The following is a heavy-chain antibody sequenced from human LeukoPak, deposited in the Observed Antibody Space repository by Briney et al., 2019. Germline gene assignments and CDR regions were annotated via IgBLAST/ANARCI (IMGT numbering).Heavy chain of an antibody. Sequence: GGSLRLSCAASGFTFSSYAMHWVRQAPGKGLEWVAVISYDGSNKYYADSVKGRFTISRDNSKNTLYLQMNSLRAEDTAVYYCAISGYSSGWFATSFDYWGQGTMVTVSS. V-gene: IGHV3-30-3*01. CDR3: AISGYSSGWFATSFDY. CDR2: ISYDGSNK. D-gene: IGHD6-19*01. CDR1: GFTFSSYA. J-gene: IGHJ4*02.